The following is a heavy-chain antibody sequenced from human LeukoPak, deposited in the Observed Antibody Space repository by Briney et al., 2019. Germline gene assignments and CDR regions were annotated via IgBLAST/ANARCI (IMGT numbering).Heavy chain of an antibody. D-gene: IGHD3-9*01. CDR1: GFTFSPYA. CDR2: ISGSGGST. V-gene: IGHV3-23*01. CDR3: AKVQDYDILTGDYIAGGKFDH. J-gene: IGHJ4*02. Sequence: GGSLRLSCAASGFTFSPYAMSWVRQAPGKGLEWDSTISGSGGSTYYADPVKGRFTISRDNSKNTLYLQMNSLRAEDTAIYYCAKVQDYDILTGDYIAGGKFDHWGQGTLVTVSS.